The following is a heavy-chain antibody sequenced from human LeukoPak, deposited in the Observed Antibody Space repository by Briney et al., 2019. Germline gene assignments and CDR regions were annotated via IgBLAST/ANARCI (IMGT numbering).Heavy chain of an antibody. CDR2: IYSAGST. Sequence: PGGSLRLSCAASGFTVSNNYMSWVRQAPGKGLEWVSVIYSAGSTYYADSVKGRFTISRDNSKNTLYLQMNSLRAEDTAVYYCAKTPRSGSPAFFDYWGQGTLVTVSS. D-gene: IGHD3-3*01. CDR3: AKTPRSGSPAFFDY. V-gene: IGHV3-53*01. J-gene: IGHJ4*02. CDR1: GFTVSNNY.